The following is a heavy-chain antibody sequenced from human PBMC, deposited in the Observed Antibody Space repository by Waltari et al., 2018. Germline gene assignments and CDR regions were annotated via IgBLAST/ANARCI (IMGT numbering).Heavy chain of an antibody. Sequence: QLQLQESGPGLVKPSETLSLTCTVSGGSISSSPFYWGWIRQSPGKGLEWIGSIYYSGVTDYNPTLQSRVTISGCTSKHQFSLKLSSVTAADTAVYYCARHWKKSGYRFAPWGQGTLVTVSS. CDR3: ARHWKKSGYRFAP. J-gene: IGHJ5*02. D-gene: IGHD5-12*01. CDR1: GGSISSSPFY. CDR2: IYYSGVT. V-gene: IGHV4-39*01.